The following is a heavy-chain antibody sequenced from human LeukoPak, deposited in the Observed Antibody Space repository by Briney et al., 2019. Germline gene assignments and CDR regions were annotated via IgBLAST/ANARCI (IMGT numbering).Heavy chain of an antibody. D-gene: IGHD1-26*01. CDR3: AFSSYYLQGNYYYMDV. CDR2: INPDSGVT. J-gene: IGHJ6*03. V-gene: IGHV1-2*02. CDR1: GYTFTGYY. Sequence: ASVKVSCKASGYTFTGYYIHWVRQAPGQGLEWMGWINPDSGVTNYAQKFQGRVTMTRDTSISTAYMELSRLRSDDTAVYHCAFSSYYLQGNYYYMDVWGKGTTVTVSS.